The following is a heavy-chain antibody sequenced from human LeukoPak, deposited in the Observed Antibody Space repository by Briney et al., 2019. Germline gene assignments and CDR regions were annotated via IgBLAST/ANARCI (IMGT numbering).Heavy chain of an antibody. J-gene: IGHJ4*02. CDR2: ISSDSNYI. CDR3: ATLQLGPTTNY. D-gene: IGHD1-26*01. CDR1: GFTFSNYS. V-gene: IGHV3-21*01. Sequence: GGSLRLSCAASGFTFSNYSMNWVRQAPGKGLEWVSSISSDSNYIYYADSIQGRFTISRDNAENSLYLQVNSLRAEDTAVYYCATLQLGPTTNYWGQGTLVTVSS.